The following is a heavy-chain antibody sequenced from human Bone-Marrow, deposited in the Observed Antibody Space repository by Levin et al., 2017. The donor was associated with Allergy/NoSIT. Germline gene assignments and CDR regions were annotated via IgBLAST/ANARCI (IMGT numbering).Heavy chain of an antibody. D-gene: IGHD3-16*01. V-gene: IGHV1-46*01. CDR2: INPNGGGT. CDR3: ATPDPRGSQVPRGDDGLDI. Sequence: ASVKVSCKASRDVFTTYYIHWVRQAPGQGLEWMGLINPNGGGTRYAQNFQGRVTMTLDTSTSTVDMELSRLRLEDTAVYYCATPDPRGSQVPRGDDGLDIWGQGTMVTVSS. CDR1: RDVFTTYY. J-gene: IGHJ3*02.